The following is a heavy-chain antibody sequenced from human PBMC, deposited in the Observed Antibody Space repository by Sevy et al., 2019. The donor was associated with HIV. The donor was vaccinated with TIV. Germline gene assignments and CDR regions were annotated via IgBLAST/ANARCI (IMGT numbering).Heavy chain of an antibody. D-gene: IGHD3-3*01. V-gene: IGHV3-7*01. Sequence: GGSLRLSCAASGFTFSSYWMSWVRQAPGKGLEWVANIKQDGSEKYYVDSVKGRFTISRDNAKNSLYLQMNSLRAEDTAVYYSARYVGRGYDFWSGYPYYYYYGMDVWGQGTMVTVSS. CDR1: GFTFSSYW. CDR3: ARYVGRGYDFWSGYPYYYYYGMDV. CDR2: IKQDGSEK. J-gene: IGHJ6*02.